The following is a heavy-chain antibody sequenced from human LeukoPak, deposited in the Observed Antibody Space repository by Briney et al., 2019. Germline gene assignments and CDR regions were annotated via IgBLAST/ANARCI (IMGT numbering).Heavy chain of an antibody. D-gene: IGHD4-23*01. CDR3: ARQFGSFVPYGGDPDRLGY. V-gene: IGHV4-39*01. CDR1: GGSISSSSYY. Sequence: PSETLSLTCTVSGGSISSSSYYWGWIRQPPGKGLEWIGCIYYSGSTSYNPSLKSRFTISVDTSKNQFFLKLSSVTAADTAVYYCARQFGSFVPYGGDPDRLGYWGQGTLVTVSS. CDR2: IYYSGST. J-gene: IGHJ4*02.